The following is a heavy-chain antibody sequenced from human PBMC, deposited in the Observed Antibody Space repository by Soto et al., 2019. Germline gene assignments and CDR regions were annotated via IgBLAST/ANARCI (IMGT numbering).Heavy chain of an antibody. J-gene: IGHJ5*01. CDR1: GGSISSYY. CDR3: VRLIGDSWLDS. V-gene: IGHV4-59*08. CDR2: IYYSGST. D-gene: IGHD2-21*01. Sequence: SETLSLTCTVSGGSISSYYWSWIRQPPGKGLEWIGYIYYSGSTNYNPSLKSRITISPDVFNNQLSLQLSSVTPDDTAVYYCVRLIGDSWLDSWGQGTLVTVSS.